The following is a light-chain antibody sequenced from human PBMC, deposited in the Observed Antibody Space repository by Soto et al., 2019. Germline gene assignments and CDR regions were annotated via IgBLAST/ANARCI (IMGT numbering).Light chain of an antibody. J-gene: IGKJ4*01. CDR3: QHYNHWPQLS. V-gene: IGKV3-15*01. Sequence: EIVMTQSPATLSVSPGETATLSCRASQGISRTLAWYQLKSGQAPRLLFYGASTRATGVPARFSGSGSGTEFTLTISSLQSEDSALYCCQHYNHWPQLSFGGGTKVDIK. CDR2: GAS. CDR1: QGISRT.